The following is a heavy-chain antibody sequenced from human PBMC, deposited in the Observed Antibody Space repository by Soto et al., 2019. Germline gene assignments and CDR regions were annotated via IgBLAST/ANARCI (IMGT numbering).Heavy chain of an antibody. Sequence: ASVKVSCKASGYTFTGYYMHWVRQAPGQGLEWMGWIKPNSGGTNYAQKFQGWVTMTRDTSISTAYMELSRLRSDDTAVYYCAREYSSGWSNFDYWGQGTLVTVSS. CDR1: GYTFTGYY. D-gene: IGHD6-19*01. V-gene: IGHV1-2*04. CDR3: AREYSSGWSNFDY. CDR2: IKPNSGGT. J-gene: IGHJ4*02.